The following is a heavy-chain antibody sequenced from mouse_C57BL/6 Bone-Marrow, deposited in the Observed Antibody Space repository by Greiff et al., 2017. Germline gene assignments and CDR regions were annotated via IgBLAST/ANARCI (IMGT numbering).Heavy chain of an antibody. CDR3: TNGGMDY. CDR1: GFNIKDDY. V-gene: IGHV14-4*01. J-gene: IGHJ4*01. CDR2: IDPENGDT. Sequence: EVQLVESGAELVRPGASVKLSCTASGFNIKDDYMHWVKQRPEQGLEWIGWIDPENGDTEYASKFQGKATITADTSTNTAYLQLSSLISEDTAVYYCTNGGMDYWGQGTSVTVSS.